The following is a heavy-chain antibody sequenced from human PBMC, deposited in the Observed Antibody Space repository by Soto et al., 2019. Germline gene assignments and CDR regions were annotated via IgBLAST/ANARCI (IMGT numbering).Heavy chain of an antibody. CDR3: SRVDPGETSPFDH. Sequence: ASETLSLTCAVSGYSITSSNWWGWIRQPPGKGLEWIGYISYSGSTYYNPSLKSRVTMSVDTSKNHFFLDLTSVTAVDTAVYYCSRVDPGETSPFDHWGQGTLVTVSS. CDR1: GYSITSSNW. J-gene: IGHJ4*02. CDR2: ISYSGST. V-gene: IGHV4-28*03. D-gene: IGHD3-10*01.